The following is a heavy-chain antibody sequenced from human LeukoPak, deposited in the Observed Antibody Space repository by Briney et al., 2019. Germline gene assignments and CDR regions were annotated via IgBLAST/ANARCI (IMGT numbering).Heavy chain of an antibody. V-gene: IGHV3-7*03. CDR1: GFTFNTYW. D-gene: IGHD6-6*01. CDR2: VRQDGGEG. J-gene: IGHJ3*02. CDR3: AKDISSSPEDAFDI. Sequence: GGSLRLSCAASGFTFNTYWMTWVRQAPGTGLEWVANVRQDGGEGHYVDSVKGRFTISRDNAKNSLYLQMNSLRAEDMALYYCAKDISSSPEDAFDIWGQGTMVTVSS.